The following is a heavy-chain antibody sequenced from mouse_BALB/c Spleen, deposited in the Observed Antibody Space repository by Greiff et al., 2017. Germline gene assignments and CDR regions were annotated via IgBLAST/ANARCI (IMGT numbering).Heavy chain of an antibody. V-gene: IGHV1S126*01. CDR2: IDPSDSET. Sequence: VQLQQSGPELVKPGASMKISCKASGYTFTSYWMNWVKQRPGRGLEWIGRIDPSDSETHYNQKFKDKATLTVDKSSSTAYIQLSSLTSEDSAVYYCARDRYGVAYWGQGTLVTVSA. CDR3: ARDRYGVAY. D-gene: IGHD2-14*01. CDR1: GYTFTSYW. J-gene: IGHJ3*01.